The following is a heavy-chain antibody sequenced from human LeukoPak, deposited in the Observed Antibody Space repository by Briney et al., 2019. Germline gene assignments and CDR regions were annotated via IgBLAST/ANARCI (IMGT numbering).Heavy chain of an antibody. CDR1: GGSISSYY. Sequence: SETLSLTCTVSGGSISSYYWSWIRQPPGEGLEWIGYIYCSGSTNYNPPLKGRVTISVDTSKNQFSLKLSSVTAADTAVYYCAGRAAAGTDYWGQGTLVTVSS. CDR3: AGRAAAGTDY. CDR2: IYCSGST. J-gene: IGHJ4*02. D-gene: IGHD6-13*01. V-gene: IGHV4-59*08.